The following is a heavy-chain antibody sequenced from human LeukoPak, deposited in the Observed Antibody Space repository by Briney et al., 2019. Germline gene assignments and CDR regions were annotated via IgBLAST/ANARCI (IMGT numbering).Heavy chain of an antibody. CDR2: IYSSGGT. CDR3: ARVPYGGSASLFDY. J-gene: IGHJ4*02. D-gene: IGHD6-6*01. V-gene: IGHV4-59*01. Sequence: SETLSLICTVSGGSISSFYWNWIRQPPGKGLEWIGYIYSSGGTNYNPSLKSRVTISVDTSKNQFSLKLSSVTAADTAYYYCARVPYGGSASLFDYWGQGTLVTVSS. CDR1: GGSISSFY.